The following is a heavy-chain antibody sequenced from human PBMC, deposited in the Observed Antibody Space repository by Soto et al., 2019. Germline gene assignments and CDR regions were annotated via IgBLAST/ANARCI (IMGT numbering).Heavy chain of an antibody. Sequence: GGSMILSCAASGFTFSSYAMSWVRQAPGKGPEWVSAISGSGGSTYYADSVKGRFTISRDNSKNTLYLQMNSLRAEDTAVYYCAKDQPNYYDSSGYYRFDYWGQGTLVTVSS. J-gene: IGHJ4*02. D-gene: IGHD3-22*01. CDR2: ISGSGGST. CDR3: AKDQPNYYDSSGYYRFDY. CDR1: GFTFSSYA. V-gene: IGHV3-23*01.